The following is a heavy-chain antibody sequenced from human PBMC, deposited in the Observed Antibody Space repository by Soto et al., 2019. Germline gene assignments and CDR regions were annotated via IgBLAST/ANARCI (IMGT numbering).Heavy chain of an antibody. CDR2: IYHSGST. D-gene: IGHD1-1*01. CDR1: GGSISSSNW. Sequence: PSETLSLTCAVSGGSISSSNWWSWVRQPPGKGLEWIGEIYHSGSTNYNPSLKSRVTISVDKSKNQFSLKLSSVTAADTAVYHCARVGSRSTRQNWFDPWGQGTLVTVSS. CDR3: ARVGSRSTRQNWFDP. J-gene: IGHJ5*02. V-gene: IGHV4-4*02.